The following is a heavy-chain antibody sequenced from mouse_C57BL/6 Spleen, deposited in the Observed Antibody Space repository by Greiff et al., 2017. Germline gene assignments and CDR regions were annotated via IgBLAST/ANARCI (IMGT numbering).Heavy chain of an antibody. Sequence: VQLQQSGPELVKPGASVKISCKASGYSFTGYYMHWVKQSHGNILDWIGYIYPYNGVSSYNQKFKGKATLTVDKSSSTAYMELRSLTSEDSAVXYCAREGVTTVVEGNWYLDVWGTGTTVTVSS. D-gene: IGHD1-1*01. CDR3: AREGVTTVVEGNWYLDV. CDR1: GYSFTGYY. J-gene: IGHJ1*03. V-gene: IGHV1-31*01. CDR2: IYPYNGVS.